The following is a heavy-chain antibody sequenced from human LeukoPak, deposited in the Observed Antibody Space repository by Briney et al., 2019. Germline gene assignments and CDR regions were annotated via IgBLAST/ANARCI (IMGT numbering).Heavy chain of an antibody. D-gene: IGHD3-9*01. CDR3: AKRGQHILTGYDPAYYFDY. J-gene: IGHJ4*02. CDR2: ISGSGGST. Sequence: GGSLRLSCAASGFTFSSYGMSWVRQAPGKGLEWVSAISGSGGSTYYADSVKGRFTISRDNSKNTLYLQMNSLRAEDTAVYYCAKRGQHILTGYDPAYYFDYWGQGTLVTVSS. V-gene: IGHV3-23*01. CDR1: GFTFSSYG.